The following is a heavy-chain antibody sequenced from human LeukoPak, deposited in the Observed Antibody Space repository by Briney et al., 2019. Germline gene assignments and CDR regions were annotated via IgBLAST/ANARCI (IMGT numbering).Heavy chain of an antibody. V-gene: IGHV1-69*04. CDR3: ARERRCSAGSCYAADLDS. CDR2: IIPLTGVV. Sequence: SVKVSCKTSADIFSSYAINWVRQAPGQGLEWVGRIIPLTGVVNYGQKLQTRVTISADKSTSTAYMEVSSLRFGDTAVYFCARERRCSAGSCYAADLDSWGQGTLVTVSS. D-gene: IGHD2-15*01. CDR1: ADIFSSYA. J-gene: IGHJ4*02.